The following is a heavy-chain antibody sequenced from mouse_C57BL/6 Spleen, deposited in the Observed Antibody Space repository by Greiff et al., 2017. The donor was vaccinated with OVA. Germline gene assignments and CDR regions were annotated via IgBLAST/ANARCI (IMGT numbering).Heavy chain of an antibody. CDR1: GYTFTGYY. D-gene: IGHD1-1*01. CDR2: INPNNGGT. CDR3: ARSYYGSSPWFAY. Sequence: VQLQQSGPELVKPGASVKISCKASGYTFTGYYMNWVKQSHGKSLEWIGDINPNNGGTSYNQKFKGKATLTVDKSSSTAYMELRSLTSEDSAVYYCARSYYGSSPWFAYWGQGTLVTVSA. V-gene: IGHV1-26*01. J-gene: IGHJ3*01.